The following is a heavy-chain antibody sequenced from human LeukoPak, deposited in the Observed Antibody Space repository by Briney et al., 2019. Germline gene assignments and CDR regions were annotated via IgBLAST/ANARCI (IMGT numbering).Heavy chain of an antibody. CDR1: GGSISSYY. Sequence: PSETLSLTCTVSGGSISSYYWSWIRQPAGKGLEWIGRIYTSGSTNCNPSLKSRVTMSVDTSKNQFSLKLSSVTAADTAVYYCARSRSYYYDSSGYYRTQYYFDYWGQGTLVTVSS. J-gene: IGHJ4*02. V-gene: IGHV4-4*07. CDR2: IYTSGST. D-gene: IGHD3-22*01. CDR3: ARSRSYYYDSSGYYRTQYYFDY.